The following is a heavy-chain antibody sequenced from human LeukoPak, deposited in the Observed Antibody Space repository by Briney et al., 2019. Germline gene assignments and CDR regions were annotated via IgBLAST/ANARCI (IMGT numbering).Heavy chain of an antibody. CDR1: GFTFSSYG. D-gene: IGHD6-13*01. CDR2: IWYDGSNK. Sequence: HPGRSLRLSCAASGFTFSSYGMHWVRQSPGKGLEWVAVIWYDGSNKYYADSVKGRFTISRDNSKNTLYLQMNSLRAEDTAVYYCARDQYSSSWYHLTNYGMDVWGQGTTVTVSS. V-gene: IGHV3-33*01. J-gene: IGHJ6*02. CDR3: ARDQYSSSWYHLTNYGMDV.